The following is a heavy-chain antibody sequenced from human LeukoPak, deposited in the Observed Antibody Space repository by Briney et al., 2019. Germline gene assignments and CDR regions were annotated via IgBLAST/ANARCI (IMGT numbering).Heavy chain of an antibody. CDR2: INHSGST. V-gene: IGHV4-34*01. D-gene: IGHD3-16*02. J-gene: IGHJ4*02. Sequence: SETLSLTCAVYGGSFSGYYWSWIRQPPGKGLEWIGEINHSGSTNYNPSLKSRVTISVDTSKNQYSLKLSSVTAADTAVYYCARGLSGYVWGSYRYPSPFDYWGQGTLVTVSS. CDR3: ARGLSGYVWGSYRYPSPFDY. CDR1: GGSFSGYY.